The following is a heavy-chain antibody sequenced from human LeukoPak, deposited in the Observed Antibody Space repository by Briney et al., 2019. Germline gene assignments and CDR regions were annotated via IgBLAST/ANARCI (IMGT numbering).Heavy chain of an antibody. D-gene: IGHD3-10*01. CDR1: GGSISSYY. J-gene: IGHJ5*02. V-gene: IGHV4-59*01. Sequence: AETLSLTCTVSGGSISSYYWSWIRQPPGKGLEWIGYIYYSGSTNYNPSLKSRVTISVDTSKNQFSLKLSSVTAADTAVYYCARSGITMVRGGRLNWFDPWGQGTLVTVSS. CDR2: IYYSGST. CDR3: ARSGITMVRGGRLNWFDP.